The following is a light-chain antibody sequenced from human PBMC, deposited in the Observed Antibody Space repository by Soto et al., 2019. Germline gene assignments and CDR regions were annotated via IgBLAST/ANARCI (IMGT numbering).Light chain of an antibody. CDR1: QSVKSN. Sequence: EIVMTQSPATLSVSPGERATLSCRASQSVKSNLAWYQQNPGQAHRLLIYGAYTRATGISARFSGSGSGTEFTLTISSLQPDDFATYYCKHYNSYSEAFGQGTKVDIK. J-gene: IGKJ1*01. CDR2: GAY. V-gene: IGKV3-15*01. CDR3: KHYNSYSEA.